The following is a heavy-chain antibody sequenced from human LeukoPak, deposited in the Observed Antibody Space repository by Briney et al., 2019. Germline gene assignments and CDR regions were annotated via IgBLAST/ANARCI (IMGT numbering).Heavy chain of an antibody. CDR3: TTYGSGRKFDY. CDR2: IESKTDGGTT. V-gene: IGHV3-15*04. Sequence: PGGSLRLSCAASGFSFSSHGMSWVRQAPGKGLEWVGRIESKTDGGTTDYAAPVKGRFTISRDDSTNTLYLQMNSLKSEDTAVYYCTTYGSGRKFDYWGQGILVTVSS. D-gene: IGHD3-10*01. J-gene: IGHJ4*02. CDR1: GFSFSSHG.